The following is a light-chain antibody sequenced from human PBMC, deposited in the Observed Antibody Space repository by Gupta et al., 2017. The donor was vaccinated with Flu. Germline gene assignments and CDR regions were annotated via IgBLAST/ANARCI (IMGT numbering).Light chain of an antibody. CDR2: GAF. CDR1: QSVSTNN. J-gene: IGKJ1*01. Sequence: DIVLTQSPCTLSLSPGERATLSCTASQSVSTNNLAWYQQKPGQPPRLLIYGAFNRAAGTPNRFSGSGSGTDFTLTISRLEPEDFAVYYCQQYHTSRTFGQGTKVEI. CDR3: QQYHTSRT. V-gene: IGKV3-20*01.